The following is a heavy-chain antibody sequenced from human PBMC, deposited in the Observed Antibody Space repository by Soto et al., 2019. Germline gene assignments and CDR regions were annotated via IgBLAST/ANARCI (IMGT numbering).Heavy chain of an antibody. V-gene: IGHV5-51*01. CDR2: IYPGDADT. Sequence: GESLKISCKGSGYSFTSYWIGWVRQMPGKGLEWMGIIYPGDADTRYSPSFQGQVTISADKSISTAYLQWSSLKASDTAMYYCARHGRSSPGNYYSYGMDVWGQGTTVTVSS. CDR1: GYSFTSYW. J-gene: IGHJ6*02. CDR3: ARHGRSSPGNYYSYGMDV. D-gene: IGHD6-13*01.